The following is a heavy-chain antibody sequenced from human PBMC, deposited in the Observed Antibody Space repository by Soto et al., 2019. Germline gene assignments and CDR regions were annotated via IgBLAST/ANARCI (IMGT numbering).Heavy chain of an antibody. V-gene: IGHV3-7*01. CDR2: IKDDGSEK. CDR1: GFTFSGYW. Sequence: GGSLRLSCVASGFTFSGYWMSWVRQAPGKGLEWVATIKDDGSEKYYVDSVRGRFTISRDNAENSLYLQMNSLRVEDTAVYFCADVFSPFWGQGTQVTVS. J-gene: IGHJ4*02. CDR3: ADVFSPF.